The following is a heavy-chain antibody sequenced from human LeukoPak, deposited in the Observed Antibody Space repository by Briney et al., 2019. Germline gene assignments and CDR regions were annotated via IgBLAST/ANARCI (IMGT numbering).Heavy chain of an antibody. CDR3: ARDRSVLLWFGELYGGSYYFDY. V-gene: IGHV1-18*01. J-gene: IGHJ4*02. CDR1: GGTFSSYA. D-gene: IGHD3-10*01. CDR2: ISAYNGNT. Sequence: ASVKVSCKASGGTFSSYAISWVRQAPGQGLEWMGWISAYNGNTNYAQKLQGRVTMTTDTSTSTAYMELRSLRSDDTAVYYCARDRSVLLWFGELYGGSYYFDYWGQGTLVTVSS.